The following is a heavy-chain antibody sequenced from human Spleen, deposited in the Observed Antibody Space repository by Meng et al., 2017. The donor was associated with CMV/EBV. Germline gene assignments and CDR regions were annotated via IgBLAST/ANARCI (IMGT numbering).Heavy chain of an antibody. J-gene: IGHJ4*02. D-gene: IGHD4-11*01. CDR3: AASGGTTTAIDY. CDR2: FHFSGRT. V-gene: IGHV4-39*07. Sequence: SETLSLTCTVSGGSISSSSYYWGWIRQSPGKGLEWIASFHFSGRTYYSPSLESRVTMSLDTSKNHFSLSLTSVTAADTAVYYCAASGGTTTAIDYWGQGTLVTVSS. CDR1: GGSISSSSYY.